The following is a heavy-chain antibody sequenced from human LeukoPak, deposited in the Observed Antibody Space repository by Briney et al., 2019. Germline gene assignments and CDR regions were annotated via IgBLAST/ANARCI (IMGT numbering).Heavy chain of an antibody. Sequence: SVKVSCKASGGTFSSYAISWVRQAPGQGLEWMGRIIPILGIANYAQKFQGRVTITADKSTSTAYMELSSLRSEDTAVYYCAREGSSSWYEPDAFDIWGQGTMVTVSS. V-gene: IGHV1-69*04. J-gene: IGHJ3*02. CDR1: GGTFSSYA. D-gene: IGHD6-13*01. CDR2: IIPILGIA. CDR3: AREGSSSWYEPDAFDI.